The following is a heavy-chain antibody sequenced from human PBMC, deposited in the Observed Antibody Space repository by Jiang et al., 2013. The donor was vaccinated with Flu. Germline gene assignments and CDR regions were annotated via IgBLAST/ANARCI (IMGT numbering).Heavy chain of an antibody. V-gene: IGHV1-18*01. J-gene: IGHJ3*02. CDR2: ISAYNGNT. D-gene: IGHD3-22*01. Sequence: MGWISAYNGNTNYAQKLQGRVTMTTDTSTSTAYMELRSLRSDDTAVYYCARDYFLYYYDSSGYYSAAFDIWGQGTMVTVSS. CDR3: ARDYFLYYYDSSGYYSAAFDI.